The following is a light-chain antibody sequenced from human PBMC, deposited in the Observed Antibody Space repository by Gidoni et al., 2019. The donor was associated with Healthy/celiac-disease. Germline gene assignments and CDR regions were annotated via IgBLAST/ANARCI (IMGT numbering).Light chain of an antibody. J-gene: IGKJ1*01. V-gene: IGKV1-39*01. Sequence: DIQMTQSPSSLSASVGDSVTITCRASQSISSYLNWYQQKPGKAPKLLIYAASSLQSGVPSRFSGRGSGTDFTLTISSLQPEDCATYYCQQSYSTPTFGQGTKVEIK. CDR1: QSISSY. CDR3: QQSYSTPT. CDR2: AAS.